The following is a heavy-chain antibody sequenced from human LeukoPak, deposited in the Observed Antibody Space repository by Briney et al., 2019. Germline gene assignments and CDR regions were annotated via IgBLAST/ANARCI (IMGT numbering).Heavy chain of an antibody. V-gene: IGHV4-39*01. D-gene: IGHD3-10*01. CDR1: GGSIRSSYYY. J-gene: IGHJ4*02. CDR2: IYYSGST. CDR3: ARAVGKTSNYNY. Sequence: SETLSLTCTVSGGSIRSSYYYWGWIRQPPGKGLEWIGSIYYSGSTYYNPSLKSRVTISVDTSKNQFSLKLSSVTAADTALYYCARAVGKTSNYNYWGQGTLVTVSS.